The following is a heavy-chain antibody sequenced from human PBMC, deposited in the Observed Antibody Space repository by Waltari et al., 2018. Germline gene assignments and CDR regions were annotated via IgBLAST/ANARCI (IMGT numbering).Heavy chain of an antibody. CDR2: IYHSGST. J-gene: IGHJ4*02. CDR1: GYSISSGYY. D-gene: IGHD1-26*01. Sequence: QVQLQESGPGLVKPSETLSLTCAVSGYSISSGYYWGWIRQPPGKGLEWIGSIYHSGSTYYNPSLKSRVTISVDTSKNQFSLKLSSVTAADTAVYYCAISSGGVIDYWGQGTLVTVSS. V-gene: IGHV4-38-2*01. CDR3: AISSGGVIDY.